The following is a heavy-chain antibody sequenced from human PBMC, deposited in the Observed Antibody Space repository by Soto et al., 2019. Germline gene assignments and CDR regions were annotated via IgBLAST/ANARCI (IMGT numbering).Heavy chain of an antibody. V-gene: IGHV4-39*01. Sequence: PETLSLTCTVSGASINTKNYYCGWIRQPPGKGLEWIGHIYYSGGTYYRSSLKSRVTMSVDTSKNQFSLKLTSVTAADTAVYYCVRHAGLGWVDVWGQATTVTVS. D-gene: IGHD1-26*01. CDR1: GASINTKNYY. CDR3: VRHAGLGWVDV. CDR2: IYYSGGT. J-gene: IGHJ6*02.